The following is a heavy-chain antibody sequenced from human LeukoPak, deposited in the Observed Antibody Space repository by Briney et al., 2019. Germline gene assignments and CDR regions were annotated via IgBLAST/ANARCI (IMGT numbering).Heavy chain of an antibody. D-gene: IGHD6-13*01. Sequence: KPGGSLRLSCAASGFIFSDYYMTWIRQAPGKGLEWLSYISGSGSDTNYADSVKGRLTTSRDNAKNSLYLQMNSLRAEDTAVYCCARVGSIAAAGTPDYWGQGTLVTVSS. J-gene: IGHJ4*02. CDR1: GFIFSDYY. CDR2: ISGSGSDT. CDR3: ARVGSIAAAGTPDY. V-gene: IGHV3-11*06.